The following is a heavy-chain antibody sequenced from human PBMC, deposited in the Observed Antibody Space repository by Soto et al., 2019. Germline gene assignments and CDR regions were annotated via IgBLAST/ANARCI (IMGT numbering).Heavy chain of an antibody. CDR3: AREFRGRELLRGIFDY. CDR1: GFTFSSYA. CDR2: ISYDGSNK. V-gene: IGHV3-30-3*01. J-gene: IGHJ4*02. Sequence: QVQLVESGGGVVQPGRSLRLSCAASGFTFSSYAMHWVRQAPGKGLEWVAVISYDGSNKYYADSVKGRFTISTDNSKNTLYLQMSSRRAEDTAVYYCAREFRGRELLRGIFDYWGQGTLVTVSS. D-gene: IGHD1-26*01.